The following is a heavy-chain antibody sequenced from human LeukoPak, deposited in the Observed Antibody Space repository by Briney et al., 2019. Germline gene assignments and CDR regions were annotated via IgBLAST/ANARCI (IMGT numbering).Heavy chain of an antibody. CDR1: GGSISSDSYY. V-gene: IGHV4-61*02. D-gene: IGHD2-15*01. CDR3: AKGGVVVVAPNGFHI. J-gene: IGHJ3*02. CDR2: IQASGNT. Sequence: SQTLSLTCTVSGGSISSDSYYWSWIRQPAGKGLEWIGRIQASGNTNYNPSLKSRVTISVDTSKNQFSLRLSSVTAADTAVYYCAKGGVVVVAPNGFHIWDQGTMVTVSS.